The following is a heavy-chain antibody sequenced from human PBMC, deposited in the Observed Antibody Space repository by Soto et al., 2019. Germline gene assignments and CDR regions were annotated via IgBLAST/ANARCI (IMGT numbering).Heavy chain of an antibody. CDR3: ARALGLDNWFDP. J-gene: IGHJ5*02. V-gene: IGHV2-70*01. D-gene: IGHD7-27*01. CDR2: INWDDDK. CDR1: GFSLNTTGMC. Sequence: SGPTLVNPTQTLTLTCTSSGFSLNTTGMCVSWIRQPPGKALEWLAAINWDDDKYYSTSLKTRLTISKDTSKNQVVLTMTNMDPVDTATYYCARALGLDNWFDPWGQGTLVTVSS.